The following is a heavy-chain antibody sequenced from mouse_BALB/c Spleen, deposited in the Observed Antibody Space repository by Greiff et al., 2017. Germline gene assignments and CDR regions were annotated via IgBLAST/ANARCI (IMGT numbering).Heavy chain of an antibody. CDR2: ISSGGST. D-gene: IGHD1-1*01. CDR1: GFTFSSYA. J-gene: IGHJ1*01. Sequence: EVNVVESGGGLVKPGGSLKLSCAASGFTFSSYAMSWVRQTPEKRLEWVASISSGGSTYYPDSVKGRFTISRDNARNILYLQMSSLRSEDTAMYYCARGPGSSYGYFDVWGAGTTVTVSS. V-gene: IGHV5-6-5*01. CDR3: ARGPGSSYGYFDV.